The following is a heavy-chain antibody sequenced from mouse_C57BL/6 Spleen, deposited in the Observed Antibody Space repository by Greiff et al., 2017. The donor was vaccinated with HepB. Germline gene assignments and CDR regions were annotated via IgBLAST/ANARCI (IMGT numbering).Heavy chain of an antibody. D-gene: IGHD2-1*01. J-gene: IGHJ4*01. CDR2: IYPGDGDT. V-gene: IGHV1-80*01. CDR1: GYAFSSYW. CDR3: ARRRNYYAMDY. Sequence: VQLQQSGAELVKPGASVKISCKASGYAFSSYWMNWVKQRPGKGLEWIGQIYPGDGDTNYNGKFKGKATLTADKSSSTAYMQLSSLTSEDSAVYFCARRRNYYAMDYWGQGTSVTVSS.